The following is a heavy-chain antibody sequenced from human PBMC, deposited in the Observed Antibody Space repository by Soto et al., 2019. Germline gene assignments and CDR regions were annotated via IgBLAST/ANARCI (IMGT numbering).Heavy chain of an antibody. V-gene: IGHV4-39*01. CDR1: GGSILDSTYY. Sequence: QLLLQESGPGLVKPSETLSLTCTVSGGSILDSTYYWAWIRQSPGKGLEWIGTIFYSGGTFYTPSLKSRFTLSVDTSNNQFSLQLSSVTAADTAVYYCARQASGYYYGWFDPWGQGTLVTVSS. CDR2: IFYSGGT. CDR3: ARQASGYYYGWFDP. D-gene: IGHD3-22*01. J-gene: IGHJ5*02.